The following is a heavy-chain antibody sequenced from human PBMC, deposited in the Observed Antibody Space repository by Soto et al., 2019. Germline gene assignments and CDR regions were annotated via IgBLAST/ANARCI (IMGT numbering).Heavy chain of an antibody. J-gene: IGHJ4*02. CDR2: ITQSGHAT. D-gene: IGHD5-12*01. Sequence: QVQLGESGGDLVKPGGSLRLSCAASGFTFSDYYMSWISQTPGKGLEWVSYITQSGHATQYADSVRGRFTISRDNNKNSLYLQMNSLRVEDTGVYYCARAIRGYGAYGGYLGQGAMVTVSS. CDR1: GFTFSDYY. V-gene: IGHV3-11*04. CDR3: ARAIRGYGAYGGY.